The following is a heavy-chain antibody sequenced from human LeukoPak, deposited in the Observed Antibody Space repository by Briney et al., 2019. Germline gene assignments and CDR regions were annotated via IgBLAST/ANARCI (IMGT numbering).Heavy chain of an antibody. Sequence: GGSLRLSCGASGFIFSNYIMNWVRQAPGKGLEWVSSITNSSRYTYYADSVRGRFTISRDNAKNSLYLQMNSLRAEDTAVYYCARSYEGSCFSDWGQGTLVTVSS. D-gene: IGHD3-10*01. V-gene: IGHV3-21*01. CDR2: ITNSSRYT. J-gene: IGHJ4*02. CDR1: GFIFSNYI. CDR3: ARSYEGSCFSD.